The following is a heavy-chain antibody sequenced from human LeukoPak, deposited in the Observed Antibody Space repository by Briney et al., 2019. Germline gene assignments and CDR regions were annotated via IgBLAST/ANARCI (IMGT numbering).Heavy chain of an antibody. Sequence: PGGSLRLSCAASGFTFSGYWMAWVRQAPGKGLEWVASIKHDGSEQYYVDPVKGRFTISRDNAKNSLYLQMNSLRAEDSAVYYCARAYQSRDAMWGQGTTVTVSS. CDR3: ARAYQSRDAM. CDR2: IKHDGSEQ. D-gene: IGHD5-24*01. V-gene: IGHV3-7*05. J-gene: IGHJ3*01. CDR1: GFTFSGYW.